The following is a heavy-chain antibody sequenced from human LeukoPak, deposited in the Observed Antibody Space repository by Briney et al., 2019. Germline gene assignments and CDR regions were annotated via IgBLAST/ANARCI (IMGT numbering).Heavy chain of an antibody. CDR3: ARGIAAAAQVFSYYGMDV. J-gene: IGHJ6*02. V-gene: IGHV3-7*01. CDR2: IKQDGSEK. D-gene: IGHD6-13*01. Sequence: PGGSLRLSCAASGFTFSSYWMSWVRQAPGKGLEWVANIKQDGSEKYYVDSVKGRFTISRDNAKNSLYLQMNSLRAEDTAVYYCARGIAAAAQVFSYYGMDVWGQGTTVTVSS. CDR1: GFTFSSYW.